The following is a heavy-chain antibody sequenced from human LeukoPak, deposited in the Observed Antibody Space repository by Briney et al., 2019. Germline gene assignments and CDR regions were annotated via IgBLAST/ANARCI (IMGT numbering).Heavy chain of an antibody. CDR2: TYCGGST. Sequence: SETLSLTCSVSGDSISFHFWSWIRQPPGKGLEWIGHTYCGGSTDYNPSLASRVTVSADTSKNQFSLKLSSVTAADTAVYYCATLGRAAGNAFDIWGQATVVIVSS. J-gene: IGHJ3*02. V-gene: IGHV4-59*11. CDR1: GDSISFHF. CDR3: ATLGRAAGNAFDI. D-gene: IGHD1-26*01.